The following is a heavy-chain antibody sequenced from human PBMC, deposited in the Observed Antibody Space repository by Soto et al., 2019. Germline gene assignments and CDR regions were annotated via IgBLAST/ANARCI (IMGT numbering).Heavy chain of an antibody. V-gene: IGHV3-23*01. Sequence: GGSLRLSCATSGFTFSSYAMSWVRQAPGKGLQWVSAISGSGGSTYYADSVKGRFTISRDNSKGTLSLQMNSLRAEDTAVYYCAKEGRYDDSSAYLPVDYWGQGTLVTVSS. J-gene: IGHJ4*02. CDR2: ISGSGGST. CDR3: AKEGRYDDSSAYLPVDY. D-gene: IGHD3-22*01. CDR1: GFTFSSYA.